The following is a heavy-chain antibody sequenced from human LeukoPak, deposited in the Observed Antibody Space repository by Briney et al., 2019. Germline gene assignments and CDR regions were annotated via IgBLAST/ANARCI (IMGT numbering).Heavy chain of an antibody. CDR1: GFTFSSYA. V-gene: IGHV4-34*01. Sequence: GSLRLSCAASGFTFSSYAMSWIRQPPGKGLEWIGEINHSGSTNYNPSLKSRVTISVDTSKNQFSLKLSSVTAADTAVYYCARGFSGDTAMVTFDYWGQGTLVTVSS. J-gene: IGHJ4*02. CDR3: ARGFSGDTAMVTFDY. D-gene: IGHD5-18*01. CDR2: INHSGST.